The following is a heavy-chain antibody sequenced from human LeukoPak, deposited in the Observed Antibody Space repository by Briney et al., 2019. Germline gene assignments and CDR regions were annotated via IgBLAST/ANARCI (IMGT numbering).Heavy chain of an antibody. Sequence: ASVKVSCKASGYSFTSYGISWVRQAPGQGLEWMGRVSGYNGDTKYAQKVQGRVTVTTDTSTSTAYMELRSLRPDDTAIYYCARDSAYSSWPHAFDIWGPGTMVTVSS. CDR1: GYSFTSYG. CDR3: ARDSAYSSWPHAFDI. D-gene: IGHD6-13*01. V-gene: IGHV1-18*01. CDR2: VSGYNGDT. J-gene: IGHJ3*02.